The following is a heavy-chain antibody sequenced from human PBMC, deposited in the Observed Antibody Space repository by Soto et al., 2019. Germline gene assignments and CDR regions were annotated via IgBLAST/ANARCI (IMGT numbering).Heavy chain of an antibody. V-gene: IGHV3-23*01. Sequence: EVQLLESGGGLVQPGGSLRLSCAASGFTFSSYAMSWVRQAPGKGLEWGSAISGSGGSTYYADSVKGRFTISRDNSKNTLYLQMNSLRAEDTAVYYCAKDVPIVVVVAATFGWFDPWGQGTLVTVSS. CDR2: ISGSGGST. CDR3: AKDVPIVVVVAATFGWFDP. D-gene: IGHD2-15*01. CDR1: GFTFSSYA. J-gene: IGHJ5*02.